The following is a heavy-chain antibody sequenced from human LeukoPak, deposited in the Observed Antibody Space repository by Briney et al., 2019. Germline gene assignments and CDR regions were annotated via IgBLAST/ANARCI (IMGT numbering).Heavy chain of an antibody. Sequence: GGSLRPSCAASGFTFSSYAMSWVRQAPGKGREWVSAISGSGGSTYYADSVKGRFTISRDNSKNTLYLQMNSLRAEDTAVYYCAKDTYGSGPWDWFDPWGQGTLVTVSS. J-gene: IGHJ5*02. V-gene: IGHV3-23*01. D-gene: IGHD3-10*01. CDR2: ISGSGGST. CDR3: AKDTYGSGPWDWFDP. CDR1: GFTFSSYA.